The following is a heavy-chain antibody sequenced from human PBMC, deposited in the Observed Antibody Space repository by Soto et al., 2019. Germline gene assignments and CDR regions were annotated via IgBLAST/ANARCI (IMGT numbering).Heavy chain of an antibody. J-gene: IGHJ4*02. V-gene: IGHV1-8*01. Sequence: ASVKVSCKASGYTFTSYDINWVRQATGQGLEWMGWMNPNSGNTKYSQKFQGRVTITRDTSASTAYMELSSLRSEDTAVYYCARVSQGAVDYWGQGTLVTVSS. CDR1: GYTFTSYD. CDR2: MNPNSGNT. CDR3: ARVSQGAVDY.